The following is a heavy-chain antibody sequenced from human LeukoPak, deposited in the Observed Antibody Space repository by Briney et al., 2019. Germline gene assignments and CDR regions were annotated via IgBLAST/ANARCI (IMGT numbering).Heavy chain of an antibody. J-gene: IGHJ6*02. CDR2: IYSGGST. CDR3: ARAFPAGYSSSWYNYYYGMDV. V-gene: IGHV3-66*01. D-gene: IGHD6-13*01. Sequence: GGSLRLSCAASGLTVSSNYMSWVRQAPGKGLEWVSVIYSGGSTYYADSVKGRFTISRDNSKNTLYLQMNSLRAEDTAVYYCARAFPAGYSSSWYNYYYGMDVWGQGTTVTVSS. CDR1: GLTVSSNY.